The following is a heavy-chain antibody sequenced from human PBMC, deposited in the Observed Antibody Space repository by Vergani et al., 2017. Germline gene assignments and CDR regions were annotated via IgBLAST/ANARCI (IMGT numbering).Heavy chain of an antibody. D-gene: IGHD5-12*01. Sequence: EVQLVESGGGLVQPGGSLRLSCAASGSTFSSYAMSWVRQAPGKGLEWVSSVSGSSATPYYADSVKGRFIISRDNSKNTLHLQMNSLRADDTAVYYCTKGSRGYTGYFFDYWGQGTLATVSS. CDR2: VSGSSATP. V-gene: IGHV3-23*04. CDR3: TKGSRGYTGYFFDY. J-gene: IGHJ4*02. CDR1: GSTFSSYA.